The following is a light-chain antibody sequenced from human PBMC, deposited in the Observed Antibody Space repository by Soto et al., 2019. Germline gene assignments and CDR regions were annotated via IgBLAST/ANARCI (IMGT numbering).Light chain of an antibody. J-gene: IGKJ2*01. V-gene: IGKV3D-15*01. CDR2: GAS. Sequence: DIVMTQSPATLSVSPGETATLSCRASQTISSDLAWYQQKPGQTPRLLIFGASNRATGIPARFSGSGSGTDFTLTISSLQSEDFAVYYCHHYNSFPPYTFGQGTKVDIK. CDR1: QTISSD. CDR3: HHYNSFPPYT.